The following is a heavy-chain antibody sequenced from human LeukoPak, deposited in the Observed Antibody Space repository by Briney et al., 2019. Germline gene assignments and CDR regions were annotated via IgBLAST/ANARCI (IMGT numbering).Heavy chain of an antibody. CDR1: GGSFSDYH. CDR3: ARSGRGVDSFYFYMDV. J-gene: IGHJ6*03. Sequence: SETLSLTCAVYGGSFSDYHWTWIRQSPGKGLEWIGEITHSGSTDYNPSLRSRVTISVDTSKKQFSLKVTSVTAADTAVYYCARSGRGVDSFYFYMDVWGKGTTVTVSS. V-gene: IGHV4-34*01. D-gene: IGHD3-10*01. CDR2: ITHSGST.